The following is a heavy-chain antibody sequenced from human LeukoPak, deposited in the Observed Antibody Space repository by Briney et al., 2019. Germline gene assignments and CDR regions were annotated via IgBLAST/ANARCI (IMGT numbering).Heavy chain of an antibody. CDR2: ISSSSIYI. J-gene: IGHJ4*02. D-gene: IGHD6-13*01. V-gene: IGHV3-21*01. Sequence: GGSLRLSCAASGFTFNTYSMNWVRQAPGKGLEWVSFISSSSIYIYYADSVKGRFTISRDNAKNSLYLQMNSLRAEDTAVYYCARIGAGSSRDYWGQGTLVTVSS. CDR3: ARIGAGSSRDY. CDR1: GFTFNTYS.